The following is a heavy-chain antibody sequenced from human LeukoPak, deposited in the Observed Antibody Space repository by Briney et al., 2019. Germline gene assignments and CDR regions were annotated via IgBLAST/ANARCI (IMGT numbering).Heavy chain of an antibody. CDR1: GFTFSSYA. CDR3: AKDLTRYYYDSSGYYPFDY. V-gene: IGHV3-23*01. Sequence: GGSLRLSCAASGFTFSSYATSWVRQAPGKGLEWVSAISGSGGSTYYADSVKGRFTISRDNSKNTLYLQMNSLRAEDTAVYYCAKDLTRYYYDSSGYYPFDYWGQGTLVTVSS. J-gene: IGHJ4*02. D-gene: IGHD3-22*01. CDR2: ISGSGGST.